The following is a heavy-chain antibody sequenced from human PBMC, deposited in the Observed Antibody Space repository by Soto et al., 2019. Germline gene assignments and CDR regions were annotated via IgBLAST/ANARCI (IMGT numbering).Heavy chain of an antibody. D-gene: IGHD3-16*01. Sequence: GGLILCFTSCGLTSHVYGLNWGRQALGKGLEWVAAISGIGLTKDYAESVKGRFTISRDNAKNTLFLQMIDLRGDDTALYYSAKDENTVVDPAARSLQYYDMDVWGQAAT. V-gene: IGHV3-23*01. CDR3: AKDENTVVDPAARSLQYYDMDV. J-gene: IGHJ6*02. CDR1: GLTSHVYG. CDR2: ISGIGLTK.